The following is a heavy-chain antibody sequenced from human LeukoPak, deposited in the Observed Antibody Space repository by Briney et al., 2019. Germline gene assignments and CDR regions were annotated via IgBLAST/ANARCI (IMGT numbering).Heavy chain of an antibody. J-gene: IGHJ4*02. CDR1: GYTFTSYG. CDR2: ISAYNGNT. Sequence: ASVKVSCKASGYTFTSYGISWVRQAPGQGLEWMGWISAYNGNTNYAQKLQGRVTMTTDTSTSTAYMELRSLRSDDTAVYYCARDVGSRYDFWSGYRPQLDYWGQGTLVTVSS. D-gene: IGHD3-3*01. V-gene: IGHV1-18*01. CDR3: ARDVGSRYDFWSGYRPQLDY.